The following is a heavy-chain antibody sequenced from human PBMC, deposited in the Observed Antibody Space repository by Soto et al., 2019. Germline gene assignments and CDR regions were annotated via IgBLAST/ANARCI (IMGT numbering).Heavy chain of an antibody. CDR2: IYHSGSI. D-gene: IGHD6-13*01. Sequence: SETLSLTCAVSGGSISSGGYSWSWIRQPPGKGLEGIGYIYHSGSIYYNQSLKSRVTISVDRSKNQFSLKLSSVTAADTAVYYCARDRSRNWFDPWGQGTLVTVSS. J-gene: IGHJ5*02. CDR3: ARDRSRNWFDP. V-gene: IGHV4-30-2*01. CDR1: GGSISSGGYS.